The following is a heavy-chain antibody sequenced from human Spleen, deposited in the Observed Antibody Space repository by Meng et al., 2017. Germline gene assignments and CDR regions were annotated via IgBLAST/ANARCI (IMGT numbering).Heavy chain of an antibody. CDR2: MFHTGSS. D-gene: IGHD3-16*01. CDR3: ALRFLNSFDN. J-gene: IGHJ4*02. CDR1: GGSISSRNW. V-gene: IGHV4-4*02. Sequence: QVHLQEAGPGLVKPSGTLSLTCPVTGGSISSRNWWTWVRQPPGKGLEWIGEMFHTGSSNYNPSLKSRVSISVDTSKNQFSLKLTSVTAADTAMYYCALRFLNSFDNWGQGALVTVSS.